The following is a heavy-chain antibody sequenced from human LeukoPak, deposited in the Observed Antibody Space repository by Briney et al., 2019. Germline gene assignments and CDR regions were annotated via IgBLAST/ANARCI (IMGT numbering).Heavy chain of an antibody. V-gene: IGHV3-23*01. J-gene: IGHJ4*02. D-gene: IGHD3-22*01. CDR2: ISSRGDRT. Sequence: GGSLRLSCAASRFTFSTYAMSWVRQAPGKGLEWVSSISSRGDRTFYADSVKDRFTISRDNSENTLYLQMSRLRAEDTAVYYCAKDRPNYHESNGHYYRPNGDYWGQGTLVTVSS. CDR3: AKDRPNYHESNGHYYRPNGDY. CDR1: RFTFSTYA.